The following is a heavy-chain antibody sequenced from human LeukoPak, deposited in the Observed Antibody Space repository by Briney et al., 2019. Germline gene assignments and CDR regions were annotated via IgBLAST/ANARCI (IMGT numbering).Heavy chain of an antibody. CDR2: ISYDGSNN. J-gene: IGHJ4*02. D-gene: IGHD1-26*01. Sequence: GGSLTLSCAASGFTFSSYGMHWVRQAPGKGLEWVAVISYDGSNNHYADSVKGRLTISRDNSKNTLYLQMNSLRAEDTAVYYCAKDYLGGSYSFDYWGQGTLVTVSS. V-gene: IGHV3-30*18. CDR1: GFTFSSYG. CDR3: AKDYLGGSYSFDY.